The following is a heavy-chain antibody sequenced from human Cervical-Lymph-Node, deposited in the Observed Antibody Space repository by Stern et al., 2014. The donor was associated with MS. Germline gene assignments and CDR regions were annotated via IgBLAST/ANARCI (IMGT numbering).Heavy chain of an antibody. CDR1: GYTFTGYY. D-gene: IGHD4/OR15-4a*01. V-gene: IGHV1-2*06. Sequence: VQLVQSGAEGKKPGASVNVSCKASGYTFTGYYIHWVRQAPGQGLEWMGRIKPNSGGTKYAQKFQGRVTMTRDTSISTANMELNRLRPDDTAVYYCARGPTDYGHYYVYGMDVWGRGTTVTVSS. J-gene: IGHJ6*02. CDR2: IKPNSGGT. CDR3: ARGPTDYGHYYVYGMDV.